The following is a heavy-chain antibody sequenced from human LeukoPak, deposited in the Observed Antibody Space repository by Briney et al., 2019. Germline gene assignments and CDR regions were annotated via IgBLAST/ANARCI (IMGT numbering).Heavy chain of an antibody. CDR1: GFTFSTYW. Sequence: GGSLRLSCAASGFTFSTYWMTWVRQAPGKGLEWVANIKQDGSDKYYVDSVKGRFTISRDNAENTLYLQMNSLRAEDTAVYYCGRDSGYSIAIWGQGTMVTVSS. D-gene: IGHD6-13*01. J-gene: IGHJ3*02. CDR2: IKQDGSDK. CDR3: GRDSGYSIAI. V-gene: IGHV3-7*01.